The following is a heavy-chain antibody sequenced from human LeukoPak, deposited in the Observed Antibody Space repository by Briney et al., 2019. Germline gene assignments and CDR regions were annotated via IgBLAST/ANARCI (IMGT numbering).Heavy chain of an antibody. CDR2: ISCSGGST. CDR1: GFTFSSYS. CDR3: AKDDSSGYYYFDF. J-gene: IGHJ4*02. Sequence: GGSLRLSCAASGFTFSSYSMSWVRQPAGKGLEWVSAISCSGGSTYYADSVKGRFTISRDNSKNTLYLQMNSLRAEDTAVYYCAKDDSSGYYYFDFWGQGTLVTVSS. V-gene: IGHV3-23*01. D-gene: IGHD3-22*01.